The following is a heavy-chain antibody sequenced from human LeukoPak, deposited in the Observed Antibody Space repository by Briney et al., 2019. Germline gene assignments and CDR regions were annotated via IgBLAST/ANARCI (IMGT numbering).Heavy chain of an antibody. J-gene: IGHJ4*02. D-gene: IGHD5-12*01. Sequence: GGSLRLSCAASGFTFSSYSMNWVRQAPGKGLEWVSSISSGSSYIYYAASLKGRFTISRDNARNSLFLQMDSLRAGDTAVYYCARGPSGYHNTGGQGTLVTVSS. CDR2: ISSGSSYI. V-gene: IGHV3-21*01. CDR3: ARGPSGYHNT. CDR1: GFTFSSYS.